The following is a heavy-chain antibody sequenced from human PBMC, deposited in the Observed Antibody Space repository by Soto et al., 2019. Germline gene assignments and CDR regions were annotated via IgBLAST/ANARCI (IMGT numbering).Heavy chain of an antibody. CDR2: IDPSDSYT. Sequence: PGESLKISCKGSGYSFTSYWISWVRQMPGKGLEWMGRIDPSDSYTNYSPSFQGHVTISADKSISTAYLQWSSLKASDTAMYYCASAYGGYRGMDVWGQGTTVTVSS. D-gene: IGHD5-12*01. V-gene: IGHV5-10-1*01. CDR1: GYSFTSYW. J-gene: IGHJ6*02. CDR3: ASAYGGYRGMDV.